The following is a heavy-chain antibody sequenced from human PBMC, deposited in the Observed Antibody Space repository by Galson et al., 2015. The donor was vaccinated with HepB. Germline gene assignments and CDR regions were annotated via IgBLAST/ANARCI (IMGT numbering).Heavy chain of an antibody. CDR3: ASFYYDSRGYYGVAHHYYGLDV. J-gene: IGHJ6*02. D-gene: IGHD3-22*01. CDR2: INSDGSSR. V-gene: IGHV3-74*01. Sequence: SLRLSCAASGFSFSSYWMHWVRQAPGKGLEWVPRINSDGSSRSYADSVKGRFTISRDNAKRTLYLQMNSLRAEDTAVYSCASFYYDSRGYYGVAHHYYGLDVWGQGTTVIVSS. CDR1: GFSFSSYW.